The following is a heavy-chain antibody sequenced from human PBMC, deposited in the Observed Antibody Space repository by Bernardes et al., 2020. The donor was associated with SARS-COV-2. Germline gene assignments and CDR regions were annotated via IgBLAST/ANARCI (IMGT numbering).Heavy chain of an antibody. J-gene: IGHJ4*02. CDR1: GFTFNSYA. D-gene: IGHD2-2*02. Sequence: GWSLSLSCAASGFTFNSYAMSWVRQAPGKGLEWVSAISGSGNSTYYADSVKGRFSISRDNSKNTLYLQMNSLGAEDTAVYYCAKGPHCSSTSCYTVGLFDYWGQGTLVTVSS. V-gene: IGHV3-23*01. CDR3: AKGPHCSSTSCYTVGLFDY. CDR2: ISGSGNST.